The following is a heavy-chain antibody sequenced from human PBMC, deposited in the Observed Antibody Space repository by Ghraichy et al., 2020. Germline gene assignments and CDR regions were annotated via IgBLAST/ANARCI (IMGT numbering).Heavy chain of an antibody. V-gene: IGHV4-59*01. Sequence: LNISCTVSGGSISSYYWSWIRQPPGKGLEWIGYIYYSGSTNYNPSLKSRVTISVDTSKNQFSLKLSSVTAADTAVYYCARGDDYGDYLGYGMDVWGQGTTVTVSS. CDR2: IYYSGST. CDR1: GGSISSYY. J-gene: IGHJ6*02. CDR3: ARGDDYGDYLGYGMDV. D-gene: IGHD4-17*01.